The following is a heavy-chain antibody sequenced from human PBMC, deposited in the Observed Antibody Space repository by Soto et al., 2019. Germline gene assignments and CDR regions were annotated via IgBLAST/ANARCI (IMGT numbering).Heavy chain of an antibody. Sequence: LSLTCTVSGGSISSSSHYWGWIRQPPGKGLEWIGIIYYSGTTYYNPSLKSRVTISVDTSKNQFSLKLSSVTAADTALYNCANYDSSGGYFDYWGQGTLVTVSS. D-gene: IGHD3-22*01. CDR1: GGSISSSSHY. V-gene: IGHV4-39*01. CDR3: ANYDSSGGYFDY. J-gene: IGHJ4*02. CDR2: IYYSGTT.